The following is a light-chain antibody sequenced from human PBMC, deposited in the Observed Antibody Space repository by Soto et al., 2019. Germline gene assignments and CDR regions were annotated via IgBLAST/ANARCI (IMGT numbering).Light chain of an antibody. CDR1: SSNIGAGYD. V-gene: IGLV1-40*01. CDR3: QAYDSSLSGSV. J-gene: IGLJ2*01. Sequence: QSVLTQPPSVSGAPGQRVTISCTGSSSNIGAGYDVHWYRQLPGTAPKLLIYGNFNRPSGVPDRFSGSQSGTSASLAITGLQAEDEADYYCQAYDSSLSGSVFGGGTKVTVL. CDR2: GNF.